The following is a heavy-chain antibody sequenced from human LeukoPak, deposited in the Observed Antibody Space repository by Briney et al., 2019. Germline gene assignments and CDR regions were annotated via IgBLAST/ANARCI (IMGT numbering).Heavy chain of an antibody. CDR3: AKEYTGTFSPFPSYFDN. D-gene: IGHD1-26*01. V-gene: IGHV3-30*02. J-gene: IGHJ4*02. CDR2: IRYDGNDK. Sequence: GGSLRLSCAASGFTFSYYGMHWVRQAPGKGLEWVAFIRYDGNDKFYADSVKGRFTISRDNSKNTLYLQMNSLRAEDTAIYYCAKEYTGTFSPFPSYFDNWGQGTLVTVSS. CDR1: GFTFSYYG.